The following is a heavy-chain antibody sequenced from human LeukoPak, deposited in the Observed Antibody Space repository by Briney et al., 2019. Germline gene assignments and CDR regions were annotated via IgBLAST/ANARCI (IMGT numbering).Heavy chain of an antibody. CDR2: ISYDANNK. CDR1: GFTVSSNY. CDR3: ARPYNSGWYGDFDY. D-gene: IGHD6-19*01. J-gene: IGHJ4*02. V-gene: IGHV3-30*04. Sequence: PGGSLRLSCAASGFTVSSNYMGWVRQVPGKGLEWVSVISYDANNKYYADSVKGRFTISRDNSKNTLYLQMNSLRVEDTAVYYCARPYNSGWYGDFDYWGQGTLVTVSS.